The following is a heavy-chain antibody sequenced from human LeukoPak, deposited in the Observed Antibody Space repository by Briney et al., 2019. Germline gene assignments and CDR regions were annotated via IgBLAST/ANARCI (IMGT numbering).Heavy chain of an antibody. J-gene: IGHJ4*02. CDR2: MYYSGTT. CDR3: ARVTARWYFDY. D-gene: IGHD4-23*01. Sequence: SETLSLTCTVSGGYISTNSYYWGWVRQPPGKGLEWIGSMYYSGTTYYNPSLKSRVTISVDTSKNQFSLKLSSVTAADTAVYYCARVTARWYFDYWGQGTLVTVSS. V-gene: IGHV4-39*07. CDR1: GGYISTNSYY.